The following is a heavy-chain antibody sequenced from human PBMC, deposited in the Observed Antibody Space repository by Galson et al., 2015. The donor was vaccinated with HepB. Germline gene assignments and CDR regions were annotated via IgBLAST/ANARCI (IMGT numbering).Heavy chain of an antibody. Sequence: SVKVSCKASGFTFSNSAVQWVRQARGQGLEWIGWMVVGGGNTNYAQHFQGRLTITRDMSTGTAYMEMTSLRSEGTAVYYCAAESYSSGCCKYDYWGQGTLVTVSS. J-gene: IGHJ4*02. D-gene: IGHD6-25*01. CDR1: GFTFSNSA. CDR3: AAESYSSGCCKYDY. V-gene: IGHV1-58*01. CDR2: MVVGGGNT.